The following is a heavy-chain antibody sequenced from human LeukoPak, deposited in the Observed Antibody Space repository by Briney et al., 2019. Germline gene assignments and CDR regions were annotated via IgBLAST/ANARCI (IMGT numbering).Heavy chain of an antibody. CDR2: IKQDGSEK. CDR1: GFTFSSYW. J-gene: IGHJ4*02. D-gene: IGHD2-15*01. V-gene: IGHV3-7*01. CDR3: AREDVVVVAAIYYFDY. Sequence: AGGSMRLSCAASGFTFSSYWMSWVRQAPGKGLEWVANIKQDGSEKYYVDSVKGRFTISRDNAKNSLYLQMNSLTAEDTAVYYCAREDVVVVAAIYYFDYWGQGTLVTVSS.